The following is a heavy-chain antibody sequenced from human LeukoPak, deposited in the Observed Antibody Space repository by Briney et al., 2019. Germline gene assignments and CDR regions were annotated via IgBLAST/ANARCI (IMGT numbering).Heavy chain of an antibody. D-gene: IGHD4-17*01. CDR2: ISYDGSNK. Sequence: GGSLRLSCAASGFTFSSYAMHWVRQAAGKGLEWVAVISYDGSNKYYADSVKGRFTISRDNSKNTLYLQMNSLRAEDTAVYYCARVGGRGGPGDLYYFDYWGQGTLVTVSS. CDR3: ARVGGRGGPGDLYYFDY. CDR1: GFTFSSYA. V-gene: IGHV3-30-3*01. J-gene: IGHJ4*02.